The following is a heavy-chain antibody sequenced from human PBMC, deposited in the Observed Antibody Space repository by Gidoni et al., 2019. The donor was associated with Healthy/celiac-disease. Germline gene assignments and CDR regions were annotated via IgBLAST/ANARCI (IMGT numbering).Heavy chain of an antibody. J-gene: IGHJ4*02. CDR3: ANGDAPYDILTGYYRALFDY. D-gene: IGHD3-9*01. CDR2: ISGSGGST. CDR1: GFTFSSYA. V-gene: IGHV3-23*01. Sequence: EVQLLESGGGLVQHGGSLRLSCAASGFTFSSYALRWVRQAPGKGLELVSAISGSGGSTYYADSVNGLFTISRDNSKNTLYLQMNSLRAEDTAVYYCANGDAPYDILTGYYRALFDYWGQGTLVTVSS.